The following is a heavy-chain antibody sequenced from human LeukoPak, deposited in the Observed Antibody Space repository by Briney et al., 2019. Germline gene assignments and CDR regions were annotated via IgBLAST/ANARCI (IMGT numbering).Heavy chain of an antibody. Sequence: SVRVSCKASGGTFSSYAISRVRQAPGQGLEWMGGIIPIFGTANYAQKFQGRVTITADKSTSTAYMELSSLRSEDTAVYYCAREKKEYCGGDCKGAWFDPWGQGTLVTVSS. V-gene: IGHV1-69*06. D-gene: IGHD2-21*02. CDR3: AREKKEYCGGDCKGAWFDP. CDR2: IIPIFGTA. J-gene: IGHJ5*02. CDR1: GGTFSSYA.